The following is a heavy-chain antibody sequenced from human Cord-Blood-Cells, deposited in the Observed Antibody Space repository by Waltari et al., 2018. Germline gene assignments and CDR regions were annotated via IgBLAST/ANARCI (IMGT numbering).Heavy chain of an antibody. CDR2: IKQDGSGK. V-gene: IGHV3-7*01. Sequence: EVQLVESGGGLVQPGGSLRLSCAASGFTFSCYWMRLVRQAPGKVRWWGANIKQDGSGKFYVDSVKGRFTISRDNAKYSLYLQMNSLRAEDTAVYYCARDPKTLWYFDLWGRGTLVTVSS. CDR1: GFTFSCYW. CDR3: ARDPKTLWYFDL. J-gene: IGHJ2*01.